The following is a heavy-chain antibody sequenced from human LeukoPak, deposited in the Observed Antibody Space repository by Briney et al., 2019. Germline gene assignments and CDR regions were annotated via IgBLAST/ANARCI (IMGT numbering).Heavy chain of an antibody. CDR2: IYSSSIT. Sequence: GGSLRLSCAASGFTVSSNYMSWVRQAPGKGLEWVSVIYSSSITYYADSVKDRFTISRDNSKNTVYLQMNSLRAEDTALYYCAKDRSLQQLVEYYFDYWGQGTLVTVSS. J-gene: IGHJ4*02. CDR1: GFTVSSNY. D-gene: IGHD6-13*01. CDR3: AKDRSLQQLVEYYFDY. V-gene: IGHV3-53*05.